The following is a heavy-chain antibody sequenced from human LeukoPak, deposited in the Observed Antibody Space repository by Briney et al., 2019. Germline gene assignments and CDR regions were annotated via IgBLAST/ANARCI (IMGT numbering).Heavy chain of an antibody. D-gene: IGHD6-13*01. V-gene: IGHV3-23*01. CDR1: GFTFSSYA. Sequence: GGSLRLSCATSGFTFSSYAMSWVRQAPGKGLEWVSAISGRGLSTYYADSVKGRFPISRDNSKNTLYLQMNGLRAEDTAVYYCAKDPYSSSWYPFDYWGQGTLVTVSS. CDR2: ISGRGLST. J-gene: IGHJ4*02. CDR3: AKDPYSSSWYPFDY.